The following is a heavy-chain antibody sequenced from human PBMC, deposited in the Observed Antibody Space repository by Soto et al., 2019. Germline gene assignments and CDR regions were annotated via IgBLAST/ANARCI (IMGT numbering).Heavy chain of an antibody. CDR3: ARETRFWSGSQTFDP. Sequence: GGSLRLSCAASGFTFSSYAMSWVRQAPGEGLEWVSAISGSGGSTYYADSVKGRFTISVDTSKNQFSLKLSSVTAADTAVYYCARETRFWSGSQTFDPWGQGTLVTVSS. V-gene: IGHV3-23*01. CDR2: ISGSGGST. CDR1: GFTFSSYA. J-gene: IGHJ5*02. D-gene: IGHD3-3*01.